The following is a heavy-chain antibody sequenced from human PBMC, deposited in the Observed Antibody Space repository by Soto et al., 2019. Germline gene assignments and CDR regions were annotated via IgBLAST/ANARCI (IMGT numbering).Heavy chain of an antibody. V-gene: IGHV1-69*12. J-gene: IGHJ4*02. CDR2: SSPLFGTT. D-gene: IGHD3-22*01. CDR1: GGTFSNYA. CDR3: ATSPYSYDTSGYLDY. Sequence: QVQLVQSGAEVKKPGSSVTVSCRASGGTFSNYAINWVRHAPGQGLEWMAGSSPLFGTTNYAQKFQGRVTITADESTSTAYMELTSLRSEDTAVFYCATSPYSYDTSGYLDYWGQGTLVTVSS.